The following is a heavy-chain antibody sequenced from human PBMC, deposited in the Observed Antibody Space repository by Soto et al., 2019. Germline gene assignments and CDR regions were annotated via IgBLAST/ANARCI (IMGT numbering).Heavy chain of an antibody. CDR2: IIPLFRTP. V-gene: IGHV1-69*12. Sequence: QVQLVQSGAEMKEPGSSVKVSCKTSGGTFSSSAISWLRQAPGQGLEWMGGIIPLFRTPDYAQKFQGRVTIAGDESTSTAYMELSSLRSEDTAVYYSARANDRLPLAWNSYYILDVWGQGPTITVSS. CDR1: GGTFSSSA. J-gene: IGHJ6*02. D-gene: IGHD3-3*02. CDR3: ARANDRLPLAWNSYYILDV.